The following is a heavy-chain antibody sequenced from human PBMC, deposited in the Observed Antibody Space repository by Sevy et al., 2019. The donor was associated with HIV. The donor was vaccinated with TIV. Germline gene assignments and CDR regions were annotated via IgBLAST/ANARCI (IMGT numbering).Heavy chain of an antibody. CDR1: GGTFSSYA. V-gene: IGHV1-69*06. CDR2: IIPTFGTA. CDR3: ARSSTMVRGVIITLFWFDP. D-gene: IGHD3-10*01. Sequence: ASVKVSCKASGGTFSSYAISWVRQAPGQGLEWMGGIIPTFGTANYAQKFQGRVTITADKSTSTAYMELSSLRSEDTAVYYCARSSTMVRGVIITLFWFDPWGQGTLVTVSS. J-gene: IGHJ5*02.